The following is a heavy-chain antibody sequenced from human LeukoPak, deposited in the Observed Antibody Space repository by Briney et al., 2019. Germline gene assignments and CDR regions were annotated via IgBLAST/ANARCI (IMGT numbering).Heavy chain of an antibody. CDR3: ARGVSIVGVLFSYFDY. Sequence: SETLSLTCIVSGGSISSNFWSWIRQPAGKGLEWIGRIYSTGSTNYNPSLQSRVTVSVDTSKNQFSLKLSSVTAADTAVYYCARGVSIVGVLFSYFDYWGQGTLVTVSS. J-gene: IGHJ4*02. CDR1: GGSISSNF. D-gene: IGHD3-3*01. V-gene: IGHV4-4*07. CDR2: IYSTGST.